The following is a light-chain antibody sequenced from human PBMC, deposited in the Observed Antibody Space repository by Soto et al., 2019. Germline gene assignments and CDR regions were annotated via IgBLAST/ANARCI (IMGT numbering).Light chain of an antibody. CDR1: QSVSTN. CDR3: QQRSNWRIT. V-gene: IGKV3D-15*01. Sequence: EIVMTQSPATLSVSPGERATLSCRASQSVSTNLAWYQQKPGQSPRLLIYGTSTRATGIPARFSGSGSGTDFTLTSSSLEPEDFAVYYCQQRSNWRITFGQGTRLEIK. CDR2: GTS. J-gene: IGKJ5*01.